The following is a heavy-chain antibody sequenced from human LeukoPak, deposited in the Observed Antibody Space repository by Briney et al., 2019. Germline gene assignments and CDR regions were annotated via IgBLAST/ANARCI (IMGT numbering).Heavy chain of an antibody. V-gene: IGHV4-38-2*02. CDR3: ARGSYYSDSSGYSTYSYYYMDV. D-gene: IGHD3-22*01. Sequence: SETLSLTCTVSGYSISSGYYWGWIRQPPGKGLEWIGSIYYSGSTNYNPSLKSRVTISVDTSKNQFSLKLSSVTAADTAVYFCARGSYYSDSSGYSTYSYYYMDVWGKGTTVTVSS. J-gene: IGHJ6*03. CDR2: IYYSGST. CDR1: GYSISSGYY.